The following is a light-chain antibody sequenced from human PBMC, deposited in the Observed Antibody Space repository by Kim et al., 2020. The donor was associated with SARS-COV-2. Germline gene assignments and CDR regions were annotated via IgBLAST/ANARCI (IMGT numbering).Light chain of an antibody. V-gene: IGKV2-30*01. CDR2: GTS. CDR1: EGLEGTGDTH. J-gene: IGKJ1*01. CDR3: MQGARWPRT. Sequence: QPASISCRSSEGLEGTGDTHLNWFQQRPGQSPRRLIWGTSYRDSGVPDRFSGSGSGTDFTLKISRVEADDVGVYYCMQGARWPRTFGQGTKVDIK.